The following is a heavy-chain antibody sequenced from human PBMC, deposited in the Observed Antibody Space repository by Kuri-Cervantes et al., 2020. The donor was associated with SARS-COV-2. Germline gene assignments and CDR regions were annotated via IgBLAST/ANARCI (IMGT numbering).Heavy chain of an antibody. CDR3: ARVAWYYYDSSGYPPFDY. D-gene: IGHD3-22*01. V-gene: IGHV3-21*01. CDR2: ISSSSSYI. J-gene: IGHJ4*02. Sequence: GGSLRLSCAASGFTFSSYAMSWVRQAPGKGLGWVSSISSSSSYIYYADSVKGRFTISRDNAKNSLYLQMNSLRAEDTAVYYCARVAWYYYDSSGYPPFDYWGQGTLVTVSS. CDR1: GFTFSSYA.